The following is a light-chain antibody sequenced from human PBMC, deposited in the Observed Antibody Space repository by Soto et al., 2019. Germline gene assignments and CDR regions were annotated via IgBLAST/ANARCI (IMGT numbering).Light chain of an antibody. CDR1: TSDVGAYNS. Sequence: QSVLTQPRSVSGSRGQSVTISCTGTTSDVGAYNSVSWYQHQPGKVPNLLIYDVTKRPSGVPDRFSGSKSGNTASLTISGLQADDEADYFCCSYAGSNTFYVFGTGTKVTVL. J-gene: IGLJ1*01. CDR2: DVT. V-gene: IGLV2-11*01. CDR3: CSYAGSNTFYV.